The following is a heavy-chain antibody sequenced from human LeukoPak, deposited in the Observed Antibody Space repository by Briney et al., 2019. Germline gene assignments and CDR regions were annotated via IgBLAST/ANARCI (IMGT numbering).Heavy chain of an antibody. Sequence: GESLKISCVVSGYSFSTNMMTWVRQAPGKGLDWVSVVYSGGSTYYADSVKGRFTVSRDNSKNTLYLQMDSLRAEDTAMYYCAVIYSGTYYGMSYWGQGTLVTVSS. V-gene: IGHV3-53*01. D-gene: IGHD1-26*01. CDR3: AVIYSGTYYGMSY. J-gene: IGHJ4*02. CDR1: GYSFSTNM. CDR2: VYSGGST.